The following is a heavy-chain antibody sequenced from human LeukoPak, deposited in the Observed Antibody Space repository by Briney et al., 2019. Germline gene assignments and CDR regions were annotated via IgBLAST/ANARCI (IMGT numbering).Heavy chain of an antibody. D-gene: IGHD3-3*01. Sequence: SETLSLTCAVHGGSLRGHCWSWIRQPPGKGLEWIGDFNHGGSTNYNPSLKSRVFISVDTPMNQLSLRVTSVTATDTAIYYCARGRYYDFWSGTMEGMDVWGQGTTVIVSS. CDR1: GGSLRGHC. J-gene: IGHJ6*02. V-gene: IGHV4-34*01. CDR3: ARGRYYDFWSGTMEGMDV. CDR2: FNHGGST.